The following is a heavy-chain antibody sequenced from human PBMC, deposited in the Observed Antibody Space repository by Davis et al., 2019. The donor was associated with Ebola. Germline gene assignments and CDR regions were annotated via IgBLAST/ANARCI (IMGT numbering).Heavy chain of an antibody. CDR1: GYSFTSYW. Sequence: KVSCKGSGYSFTSYWIGWVRQMPGKGLEWMGIIYPGDSDTRYSPSFQGQVTISADKSISTAYLQWSSLKASDTAMYYCARHVARTSGGSYQYYFDYWGQGTLVTVSS. J-gene: IGHJ4*02. D-gene: IGHD1-26*01. CDR2: IYPGDSDT. CDR3: ARHVARTSGGSYQYYFDY. V-gene: IGHV5-51*01.